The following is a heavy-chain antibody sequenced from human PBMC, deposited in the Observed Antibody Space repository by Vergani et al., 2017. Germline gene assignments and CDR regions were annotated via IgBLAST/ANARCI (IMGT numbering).Heavy chain of an antibody. CDR1: GFTVSSNY. CDR2: IYSGGST. Sequence: EVQLVETGGGLIQPGGSLRLSCAASGFTVSSNYMSWVRQAPWKGLEWVSVIYSGGSTYYADSVKGRFTISRDNSKNTLYLQMNSLRAEDTAVYYCARVGPGTHFDYWGQGTLVTVSS. CDR3: ARVGPGTHFDY. J-gene: IGHJ4*02. V-gene: IGHV3-53*02.